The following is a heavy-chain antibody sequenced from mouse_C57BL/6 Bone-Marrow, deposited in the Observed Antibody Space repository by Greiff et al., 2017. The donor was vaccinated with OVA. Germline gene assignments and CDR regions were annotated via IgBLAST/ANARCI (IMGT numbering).Heavy chain of an antibody. V-gene: IGHV7-1*01. CDR3: ARDDYYWYFDV. CDR2: SRNKANDYTT. CDR1: GFTFSDFY. J-gene: IGHJ1*03. Sequence: EVQLVESGGGLVQSGRSLRLSCATSGFTFSDFYMEWVRQAPGKGLEWIAASRNKANDYTTEYSASVKGRFIVSRDTSQSILYLQMNALRAEDTAIYYCARDDYYWYFDVWGTGTTVTVPS.